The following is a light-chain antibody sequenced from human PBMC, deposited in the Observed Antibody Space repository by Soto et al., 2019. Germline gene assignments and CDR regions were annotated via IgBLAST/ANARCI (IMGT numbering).Light chain of an antibody. J-gene: IGKJ4*01. V-gene: IGKV3-20*01. CDR3: QQYDNSPPSLT. CDR2: GAS. CDR1: QSVSSTY. Sequence: EIVLTQSPGTLSLSPGERATLSCRASQSVSSTYLAWYQQRPGQAPRLLIYGASSRATGIPDRFSGSGSGTDFTLTISRLEPEEFAVYYCQQYDNSPPSLTFGGGTKVEIK.